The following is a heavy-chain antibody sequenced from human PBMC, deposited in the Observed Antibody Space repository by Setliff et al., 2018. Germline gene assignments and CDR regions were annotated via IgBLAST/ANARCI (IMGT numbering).Heavy chain of an antibody. D-gene: IGHD3-10*01. Sequence: SETLSLTCIVSGGSINSYYWNWIRQPPGKGLEWIGYIYYSGNSNYDTNYNPSLKSRVTILSDTSKNQFSLILSSVTAADTAVYYCARQRLGLFDPWGQGTLVTVSS. J-gene: IGHJ5*02. V-gene: IGHV4-59*08. CDR3: ARQRLGLFDP. CDR1: GGSINSYY. CDR2: IYYSGNSNYDT.